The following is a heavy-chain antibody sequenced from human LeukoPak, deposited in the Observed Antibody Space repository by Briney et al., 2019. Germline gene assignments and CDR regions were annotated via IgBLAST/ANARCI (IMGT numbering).Heavy chain of an antibody. CDR2: ISSGSVTI. Sequence: PGGSLRLSCAASGFIFSSYSMNWVRQAPGKGLEWLSFISSGSVTIYYTDSVKGRFTISRDNAKNTLYLQMKSLRAEDTAVYYCVRGVWFGELYYYYMDVWGKGTTVTVSS. CDR1: GFIFSSYS. J-gene: IGHJ6*03. D-gene: IGHD3-10*01. CDR3: VRGVWFGELYYYYMDV. V-gene: IGHV3-48*04.